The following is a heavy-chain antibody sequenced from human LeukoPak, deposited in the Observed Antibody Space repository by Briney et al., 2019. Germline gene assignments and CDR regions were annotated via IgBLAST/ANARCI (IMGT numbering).Heavy chain of an antibody. D-gene: IGHD1-1*01. V-gene: IGHV3-23*01. CDR1: GFTFSNYA. Sequence: GGSLRLSCAASGFTFSNYAMSWVRQAPGMGLEWVSTISGSGGSTYYADSVKGRFTISRDSSQNTLYLQMNSLRAEDTAVYYCAKDKNTGRSASDYWGQGTLVTVSS. J-gene: IGHJ4*02. CDR3: AKDKNTGRSASDY. CDR2: ISGSGGST.